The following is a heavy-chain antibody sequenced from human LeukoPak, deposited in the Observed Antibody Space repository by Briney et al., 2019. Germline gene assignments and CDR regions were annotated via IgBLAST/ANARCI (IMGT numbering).Heavy chain of an antibody. V-gene: IGHV4-34*01. CDR3: ARDHSSGWVDAFDI. J-gene: IGHJ3*02. CDR2: INHSGST. Sequence: SETLSLTCAVYGGSFSGYYWSWIRQPPGKGLEWIGEINHSGSTNYNPSLKSRVTISVDTSKNQFSLKLSSVTAADTAVYYCARDHSSGWVDAFDIWGQGTMVTVSS. D-gene: IGHD6-19*01. CDR1: GGSFSGYY.